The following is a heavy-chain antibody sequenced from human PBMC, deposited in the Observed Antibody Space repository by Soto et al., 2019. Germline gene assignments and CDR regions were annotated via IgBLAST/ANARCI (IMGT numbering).Heavy chain of an antibody. V-gene: IGHV4-61*01. J-gene: IGHJ5*02. Sequence: SETLPLTCTVSGGAVSSGTYYWSWIRQTPGKGLEWIGHIYFTGSTNYNPSLKSRVTMSLDTSRNQFSLKLSSVPAADTAVYYLTTAPPRVKWFDPWGLATLGTV. CDR3: TTAPPRVKWFDP. CDR2: IYFTGST. CDR1: GGAVSSGTYY.